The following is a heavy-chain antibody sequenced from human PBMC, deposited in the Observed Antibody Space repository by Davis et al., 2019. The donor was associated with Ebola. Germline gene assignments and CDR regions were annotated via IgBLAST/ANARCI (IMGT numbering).Heavy chain of an antibody. D-gene: IGHD6-6*01. CDR2: IIPILGIT. Sequence: AASVTVSCKASGGTFSSYAISWVRQAPGQGLEWMGRIIPILGITNYAQKFQGRVTITADKSTSTAYMELSSLRSEDTAVYYCASTGIAARGPYYYGMDVWGQGTTVTVSS. CDR3: ASTGIAARGPYYYGMDV. J-gene: IGHJ6*02. CDR1: GGTFSSYA. V-gene: IGHV1-69*04.